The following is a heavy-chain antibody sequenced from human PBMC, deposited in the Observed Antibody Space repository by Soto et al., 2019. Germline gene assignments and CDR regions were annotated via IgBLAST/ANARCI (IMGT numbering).Heavy chain of an antibody. CDR3: ARVRDFWSGHPFDY. J-gene: IGHJ4*02. CDR2: ISAHNGNT. CDR1: GYTFTSYG. V-gene: IGHV1-18*01. Sequence: QVQLVQSGAEVKKPGASVKVSCKASGYTFTSYGISWVRQAPGQGLEWMGWISAHNGNTNYAQKLQGRVTVTTDTSTSTAYMELRSLRSDDTAVFYCARVRDFWSGHPFDYWDQGTLVTVSS. D-gene: IGHD3-3*01.